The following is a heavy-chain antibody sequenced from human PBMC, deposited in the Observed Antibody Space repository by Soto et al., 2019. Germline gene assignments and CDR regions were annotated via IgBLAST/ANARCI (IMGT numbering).Heavy chain of an antibody. CDR1: GASVSSSNHY. CDR3: VHLSGSLYHYYGLDV. D-gene: IGHD1-26*01. CDR2: VYYSGST. J-gene: IGHJ6*02. Sequence: SETLSLTCTVSGASVSSSNHYWSWVRQPPGKGLGWIGYVYYSGSTNSNPSLKSRVTLSLDTSRSQFSLKLNSVTAADTAVYYCVHLSGSLYHYYGLDVWGQGTTVTVSS. V-gene: IGHV4-61*01.